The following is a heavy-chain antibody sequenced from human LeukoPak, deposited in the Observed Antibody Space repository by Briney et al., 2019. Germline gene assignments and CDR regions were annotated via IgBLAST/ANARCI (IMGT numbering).Heavy chain of an antibody. CDR2: IYPDDSNT. J-gene: IGHJ3*02. D-gene: IGHD1-26*01. CDR3: ARRWAMGATDAFDI. Sequence: KRGESLKISCKGSGYSFTSHWIGWVRPMPGKGLEWMGIIYPDDSNTRYSPSFQGQVTISADKSISTAYLQWSSLKASDTAMYYCARRWAMGATDAFDIWGQGTMVTVSS. CDR1: GYSFTSHW. V-gene: IGHV5-51*01.